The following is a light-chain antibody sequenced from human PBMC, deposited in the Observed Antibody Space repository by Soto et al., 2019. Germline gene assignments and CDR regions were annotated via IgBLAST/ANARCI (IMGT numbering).Light chain of an antibody. CDR2: KTS. CDR3: QQYNSYSPIT. J-gene: IGKJ5*01. Sequence: IQMTQSPSTLSASVGDRVVITCRASQKLNTWLAWYQQKPGKAPRLLIYKTSTLETGVPSRFSGSGSGTEFSITISNLQPDDFATYYCQQYNSYSPITFGQGTLLEIK. CDR1: QKLNTW. V-gene: IGKV1-5*03.